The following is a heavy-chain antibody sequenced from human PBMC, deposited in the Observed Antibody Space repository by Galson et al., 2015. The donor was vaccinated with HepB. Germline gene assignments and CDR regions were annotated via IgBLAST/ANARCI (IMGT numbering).Heavy chain of an antibody. Sequence: LSLTCAVYGGSFSGYYWSWIRQPPGKGLEWIGEINHSGSTNYNPSLKSRVTISVDTSKNQFSLKLSSVTAADTAVYYCARGRVVVVPAFYGMDVWGQGTTVTVSS. J-gene: IGHJ6*02. CDR1: GGSFSGYY. D-gene: IGHD2-2*01. V-gene: IGHV4-34*01. CDR3: ARGRVVVVPAFYGMDV. CDR2: INHSGST.